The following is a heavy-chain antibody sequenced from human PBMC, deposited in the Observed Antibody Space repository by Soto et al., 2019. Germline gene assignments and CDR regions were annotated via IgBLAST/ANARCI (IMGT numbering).Heavy chain of an antibody. J-gene: IGHJ6*02. D-gene: IGHD2-2*01. CDR3: ARDQIVVVPAAQRIYYYGMAV. V-gene: IGHV3-48*02. CDR2: ISSSSSTI. Sequence: VGSLRLSCAASGCTFSSYSMNWVRQSPGKGLEWVSYISSSSSTIYYADSVKGRFTISRDNAKNSLYLQMNSLRDEDTAVYYCARDQIVVVPAAQRIYYYGMAVGGHGTTVTVS. CDR1: GCTFSSYS.